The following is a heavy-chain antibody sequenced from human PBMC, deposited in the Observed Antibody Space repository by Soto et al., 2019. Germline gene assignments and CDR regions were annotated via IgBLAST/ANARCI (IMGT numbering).Heavy chain of an antibody. CDR3: ATGPRRLRD. J-gene: IGHJ4*01. CDR1: GFTLSDSY. CDR2: ISGSSSDT. V-gene: IGHV3-11*05. Sequence: QVQLVESGGGLVKPGGSLRLSCAASGFTLSDSYMSWLRQAPGKGLESLSYISGSSSDTNYADSVKGRFTISRDNAKNSLYLQMNSLRAEETAVYYCATGPRRLRDWGHGTLVIVSS.